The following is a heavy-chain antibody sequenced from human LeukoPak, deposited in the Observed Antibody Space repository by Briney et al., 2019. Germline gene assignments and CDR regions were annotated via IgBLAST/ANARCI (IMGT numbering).Heavy chain of an antibody. CDR1: GDSISSNSS. D-gene: IGHD3-22*01. Sequence: SQTLSLTCAIFGDSISSNSSWNWIRQSPSRGLEWLGRTYYRSKWYNDYVVSVKSRININPDTSKNQSSLQLNSVTPEDTAVYYCAXITTAXYFDYXGXGTLVTVSS. V-gene: IGHV6-1*01. CDR2: TYYRSKWYN. CDR3: AXITTAXYFDY. J-gene: IGHJ4*02.